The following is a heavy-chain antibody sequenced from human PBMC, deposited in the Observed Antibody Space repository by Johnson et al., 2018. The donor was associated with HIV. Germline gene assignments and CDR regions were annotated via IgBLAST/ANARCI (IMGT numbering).Heavy chain of an antibody. V-gene: IGHV3-9*01. CDR3: ARLGPHDAFDI. J-gene: IGHJ3*02. D-gene: IGHD1-26*01. CDR2: ISWNGGST. Sequence: VQLVESGGGLVQPGRSLRLSCVASGFTFDDYAMHWVRQAPGKGLEYVSAISWNGGSTGYADSVKGRVTISRDNSKNTLYRQMNSLRAEDRAVYYCARLGPHDAFDIWGQGTMVTVSS. CDR1: GFTFDDYA.